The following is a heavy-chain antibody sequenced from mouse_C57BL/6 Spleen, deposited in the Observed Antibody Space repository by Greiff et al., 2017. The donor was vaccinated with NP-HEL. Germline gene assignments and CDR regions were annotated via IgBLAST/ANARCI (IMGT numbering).Heavy chain of an antibody. V-gene: IGHV1-53*01. CDR2: INPSNGGT. J-gene: IGHJ1*03. CDR1: GYTFTSYW. D-gene: IGHD3-2*02. CDR3: AREAAQVAWYFEG. Sequence: QVQLQQPGTELVKPGASVKLSCKASGYTFTSYWMHWVKQRPGQGLEWIGNINPSNGGTNYNEKFKSKATLTVDKSSSTAYMQLSSLTSEDSAVYDSAREAAQVAWYFEGWGTGTTVTAAS.